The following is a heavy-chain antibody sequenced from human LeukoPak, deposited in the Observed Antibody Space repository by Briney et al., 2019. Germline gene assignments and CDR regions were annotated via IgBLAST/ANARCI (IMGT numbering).Heavy chain of an antibody. CDR1: GGSINSSNYY. D-gene: IGHD6-19*01. Sequence: SETLSITCTVSGGSINSSNYYWGWLRQPPGKGQEWIGSIHYSGSTYYNPSVKSRVSISVDTSKNQFSLKLSSVTAADTAVYYCARHRDSSGWYDFDYWGQGTLVTVSS. J-gene: IGHJ4*02. CDR3: ARHRDSSGWYDFDY. CDR2: IHYSGST. V-gene: IGHV4-39*01.